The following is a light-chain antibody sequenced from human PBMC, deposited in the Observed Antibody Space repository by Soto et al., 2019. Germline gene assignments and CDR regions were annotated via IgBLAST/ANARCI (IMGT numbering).Light chain of an antibody. Sequence: EIVLTQSPGTLSLSPGERATLSCRASQSVSSSYLAWYQQKPGQAPRLLIYGTSTRATGIPDRLSGSGAGTDFTLTIGRVEPEDFAVYFCQQYDNSPWTFGQGTKVDI. J-gene: IGKJ1*01. CDR1: QSVSSSY. CDR2: GTS. V-gene: IGKV3-20*01. CDR3: QQYDNSPWT.